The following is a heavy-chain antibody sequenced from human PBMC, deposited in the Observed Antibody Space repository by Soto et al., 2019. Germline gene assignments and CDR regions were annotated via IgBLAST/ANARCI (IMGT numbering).Heavy chain of an antibody. CDR3: AKPLANDFDY. CDR2: ISESGDTT. D-gene: IGHD5-12*01. V-gene: IGHV3-23*01. Sequence: EVQLLESGGGLVQPGESLRLSCAASEFTLSSSDMSWVRQAPGKGLEWVSAISESGDTTYYADSVKGRFTISRDNSKNTLFLQMNSLRPEDTAVYYCAKPLANDFDYWGQVTLVTVSP. J-gene: IGHJ4*02. CDR1: EFTLSSSD.